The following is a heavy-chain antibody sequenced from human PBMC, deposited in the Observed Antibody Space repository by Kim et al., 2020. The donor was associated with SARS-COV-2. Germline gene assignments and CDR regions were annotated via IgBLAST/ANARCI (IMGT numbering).Heavy chain of an antibody. Sequence: GGSLRLSCAASGFTFSSYWMSWVRQAPGKGLEWVANIKQDGSEKYYVDSVKGRFTISRDNAKDSLYLQMNGLRAEDTAVYYCASLITLVGANPWGYFDLWGRGTLVTVSS. CDR1: GFTFSSYW. D-gene: IGHD1-26*01. CDR3: ASLITLVGANPWGYFDL. V-gene: IGHV3-7*03. CDR2: IKQDGSEK. J-gene: IGHJ2*01.